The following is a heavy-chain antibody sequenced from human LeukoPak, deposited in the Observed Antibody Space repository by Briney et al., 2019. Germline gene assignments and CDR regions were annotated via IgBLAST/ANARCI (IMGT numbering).Heavy chain of an antibody. CDR3: ASEQSGNYYRPFDS. CDR1: GFSFTNYW. J-gene: IGHJ4*02. V-gene: IGHV3-7*01. Sequence: GGSLRLSCAASGFSFTNYWMSWVRQAPGKGLELVANIKQDRSEKYYVDSVKGRFTISRDNAKNSLYLQMNSLRAEDTAVYYCASEQSGNYYRPFDSWGQGTLVTVSS. D-gene: IGHD1-26*01. CDR2: IKQDRSEK.